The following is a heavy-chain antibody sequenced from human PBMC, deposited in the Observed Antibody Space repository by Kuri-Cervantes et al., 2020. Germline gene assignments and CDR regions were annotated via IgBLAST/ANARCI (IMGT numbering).Heavy chain of an antibody. J-gene: IGHJ4*02. Sequence: GGSLRLSCAVSGFTFDEYALHWVRQAPGKGLEWVSGISWNSVSIGYADAVKGRFTISRDNSKNTLYLQMSSLRAEDTAVYYCAGDCNPNSCHKYWGQGTLVTVSS. D-gene: IGHD2-15*01. CDR2: ISWNSVSI. CDR3: AGDCNPNSCHKY. V-gene: IGHV3-9*01. CDR1: GFTFDEYA.